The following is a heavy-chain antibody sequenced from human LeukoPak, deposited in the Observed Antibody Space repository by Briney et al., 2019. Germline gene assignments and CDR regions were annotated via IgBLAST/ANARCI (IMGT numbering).Heavy chain of an antibody. CDR2: IYPSDSDT. CDR1: GYSFTNSW. D-gene: IGHD5-24*01. CDR3: ARLNGYPYYFDY. J-gene: IGHJ4*02. Sequence: GESLKISCKGSGYSFTNSWIGWVRQMPGKGLEWMGIIYPSDSDTRYSPSFQGQVTISADKSVSTAYLQWSSLKASDTAMYYCARLNGYPYYFDYWGQGTLVTVSS. V-gene: IGHV5-51*01.